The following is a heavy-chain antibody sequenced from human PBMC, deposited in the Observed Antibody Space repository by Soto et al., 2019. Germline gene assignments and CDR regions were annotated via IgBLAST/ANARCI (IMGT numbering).Heavy chain of an antibody. CDR3: ARGEQLYYYCFRDV. J-gene: IGHJ6*03. Sequence: QVQLQQWGAGLLKPSETLSLTCAVYGGSFSGYYWSWIRQPPGRGLEWIGEIKHSGSTNYNPSRKSLVTISVDTSKNQFARKLSSVTAADTAVYYCARGEQLYYYCFRDVWGKGTTLTVSS. D-gene: IGHD6-13*01. CDR1: GGSFSGYY. V-gene: IGHV4-34*01. CDR2: IKHSGST.